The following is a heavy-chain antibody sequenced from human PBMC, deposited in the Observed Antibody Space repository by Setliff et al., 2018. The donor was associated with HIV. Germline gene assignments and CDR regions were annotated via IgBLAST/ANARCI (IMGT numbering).Heavy chain of an antibody. V-gene: IGHV1-8*03. Sequence: ASVKVSCKASGYTFNNFDINWVRQTAGQGLEWVGWMNPKTGNTGYAHRFQGRVSITRSTSTGTAYMELTGLKPEDTAAYFCTRIAVGGSHGPDYHMDVWGGGTMVTVSS. D-gene: IGHD6-13*01. CDR2: MNPKTGNT. CDR3: TRIAVGGSHGPDYHMDV. J-gene: IGHJ6*03. CDR1: GYTFNNFD.